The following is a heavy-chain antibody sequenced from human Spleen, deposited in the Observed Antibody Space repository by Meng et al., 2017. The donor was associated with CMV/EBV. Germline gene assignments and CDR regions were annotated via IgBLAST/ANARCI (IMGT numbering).Heavy chain of an antibody. D-gene: IGHD3-22*01. CDR1: GFSLSNYE. CDR3: ARARRGIVAGLDS. CDR2: ISRGGMTT. Sequence: GESLKISCKASGFSLSNYEMTWVRQAPGKGLEWVSYISRGGMTTYYADSVKGRFSISRDNANKSLYLQMNSLRVEDTAVYYCARARRGIVAGLDSWGQGTLVTVSS. J-gene: IGHJ4*02. V-gene: IGHV3-48*03.